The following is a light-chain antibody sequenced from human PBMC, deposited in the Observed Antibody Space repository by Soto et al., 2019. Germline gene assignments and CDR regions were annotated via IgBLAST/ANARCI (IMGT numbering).Light chain of an antibody. Sequence: QSALTQPASVSGSPGQSITISCTGSSSDVGGYNYVSWYQQHPGKAPKLMIYEVRNRPSGISNRFSGSKSGNTASLTLSGLQAEDEADYYCSSYTSSSTLVFGGGTKVTVL. CDR1: SSDVGGYNY. J-gene: IGLJ2*01. CDR3: SSYTSSSTLV. CDR2: EVR. V-gene: IGLV2-14*01.